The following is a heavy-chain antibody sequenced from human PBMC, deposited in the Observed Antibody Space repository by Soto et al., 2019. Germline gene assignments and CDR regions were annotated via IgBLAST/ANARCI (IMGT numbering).Heavy chain of an antibody. D-gene: IGHD3-22*01. CDR1: GGTFSSYA. J-gene: IGHJ4*02. V-gene: IGHV1-69*13. Sequence: SVKVSCKASGGTFSSYAISWVRQAPGQGLEWMGGIIPIFGTANYAQKFQGRVTITADESTSTAYMELSSLRSEDTAVYYCASLQYYYGGSGSYDHNYWGQGTVLTISS. CDR2: IIPIFGTA. CDR3: ASLQYYYGGSGSYDHNY.